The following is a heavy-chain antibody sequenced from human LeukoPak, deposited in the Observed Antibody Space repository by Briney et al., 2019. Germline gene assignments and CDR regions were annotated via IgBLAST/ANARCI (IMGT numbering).Heavy chain of an antibody. CDR3: ARYSSPYDSSGYLDY. CDR2: INHSGST. J-gene: IGHJ4*02. V-gene: IGHV4-34*01. D-gene: IGHD3-22*01. Sequence: SETLSLTCAVYGGSFSGYYWSWIRQPPGKGLEWIGEINHSGSTNYNPSLKSRVTISVDTSKNQFSLKLSSVTAADTAVYYCARYSSPYDSSGYLDYWGQGTLVTVSS. CDR1: GGSFSGYY.